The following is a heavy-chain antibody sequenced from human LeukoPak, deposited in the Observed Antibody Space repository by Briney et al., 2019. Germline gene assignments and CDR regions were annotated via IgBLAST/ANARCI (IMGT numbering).Heavy chain of an antibody. V-gene: IGHV1-69*05. CDR3: ARGGAFVSTVTTGTGYYFDY. CDR2: IIPIFGTA. Sequence: ASVKVSCKASGGTFSSYAISWVRQAPGQGLERIGGIIPIFGTANYAQKFQSRVTITTDESTSTAYMELSSLRSEDTAVYYCARGGAFVSTVTTGTGYYFDYWGQGTLVTVSS. J-gene: IGHJ4*02. D-gene: IGHD4-11*01. CDR1: GGTFSSYA.